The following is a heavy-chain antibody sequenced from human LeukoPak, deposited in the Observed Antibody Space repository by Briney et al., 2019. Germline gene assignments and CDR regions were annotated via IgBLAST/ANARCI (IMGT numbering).Heavy chain of an antibody. V-gene: IGHV4-59*01. CDR1: GGSISSYY. D-gene: IGHD3-9*01. CDR3: ARDFNGYFDWYGIGMDV. CDR2: IYYCGST. J-gene: IGHJ6*02. Sequence: WETLSLTCTVSGGSISSYYWSWIRQPPGKGLEWIGYIYYCGSTNYNPSLKRRVTISVDTSKNQYSLKLSSVTAAHTAVYYCARDFNGYFDWYGIGMDVWGQGTTVTVSS.